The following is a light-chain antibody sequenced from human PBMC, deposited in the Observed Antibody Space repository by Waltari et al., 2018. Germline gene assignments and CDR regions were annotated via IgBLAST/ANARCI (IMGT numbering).Light chain of an antibody. V-gene: IGKV3-15*01. CDR3: QQYNSWPPYT. CDR1: QSVSSN. CDR2: GAS. J-gene: IGKJ2*01. Sequence: CRASQSVSSNLAWYQQKPGQAPRLLIYGASTRATGIPARFSGSGSGTEFTLTISSLQSEDFAVYYCQQYNSWPPYTFGQGTKLEIK.